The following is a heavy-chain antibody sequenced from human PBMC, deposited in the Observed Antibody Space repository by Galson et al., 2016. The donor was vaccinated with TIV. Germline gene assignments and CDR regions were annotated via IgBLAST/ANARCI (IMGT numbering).Heavy chain of an antibody. CDR2: ITSGSKTI. V-gene: IGHV3-48*02. CDR1: GFTFSSYS. J-gene: IGHJ5*02. Sequence: SLRLSCAASGFTSGFTFSSYSMNWVRQAPGKGLEWVSYITSGSKTIKYADSVKGRFTISRDNARNSLFLHMNSLRDEDNAVYFCARGRYCTATDCFRDWFDPWGQGTLVTVSS. D-gene: IGHD2-8*02. CDR3: ARGRYCTATDCFRDWFDP.